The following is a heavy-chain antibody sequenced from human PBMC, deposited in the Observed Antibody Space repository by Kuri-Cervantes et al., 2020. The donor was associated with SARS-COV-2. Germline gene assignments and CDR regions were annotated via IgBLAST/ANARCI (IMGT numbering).Heavy chain of an antibody. CDR1: GGSISSSSYY. V-gene: IGHV4-39*01. CDR3: ARARYIGYGMDV. CDR2: IYYSGST. J-gene: IGHJ6*02. D-gene: IGHD3-9*01. Sequence: GSLRLSCTVSGGSISSSSYYWGWIRQPPGKGLEWIGSIYYSGSTYYNPSLKSRVTISVDTSKNQFSLKLSSVTAADTAVYYRARARYIGYGMDVWGQGTTVTVSS.